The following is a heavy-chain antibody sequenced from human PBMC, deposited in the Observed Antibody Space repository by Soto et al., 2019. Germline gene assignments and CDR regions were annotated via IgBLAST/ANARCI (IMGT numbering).Heavy chain of an antibody. D-gene: IGHD2-21*02. Sequence: EVHLVESGGGLVKPGGSLRLSCAVSGFTFSSCTMNWVRQAPGKGLEWVSSISPSSGHIYYADSVKGRFTISRDNAKNSLLLQMNSLRGEDTDVYYCSGGSGGACHKNYGMDVWGQGTTVTVSS. CDR2: ISPSSGHI. V-gene: IGHV3-21*06. J-gene: IGHJ6*02. CDR1: GFTFSSCT. CDR3: SGGSGGACHKNYGMDV.